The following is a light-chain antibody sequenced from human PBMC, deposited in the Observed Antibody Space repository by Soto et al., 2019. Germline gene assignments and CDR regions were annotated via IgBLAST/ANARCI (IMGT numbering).Light chain of an antibody. CDR3: QQYNSYLWT. J-gene: IGKJ1*01. CDR2: DAS. CDR1: QSISSW. Sequence: DIQMTQSPSTLSASVGDRVTITCRASQSISSWLAWYQQKPGKAPKLLIYDASSLESGVPSGFSGSGSGTEFTLTISSLQPDDFATYYCQQYNSYLWTFGQGTKV. V-gene: IGKV1-5*01.